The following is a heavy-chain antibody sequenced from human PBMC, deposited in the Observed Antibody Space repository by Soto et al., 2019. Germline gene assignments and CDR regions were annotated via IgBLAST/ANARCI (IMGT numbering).Heavy chain of an antibody. CDR1: GGTFSSYA. D-gene: IGHD3-3*01. Sequence: QVHLVQSGAAVKKPGSSVKFSCKASGGTFSSYAISWVRQAPAQGLEWMGGIFPIFGTANYAQKFQGRVTITADESTGTAYMELSSLRSEDTAVYYCARGPFLYYDFWRGHSMDVWGQGTTVTVSS. CDR2: IFPIFGTA. J-gene: IGHJ6*02. V-gene: IGHV1-69*01. CDR3: ARGPFLYYDFWRGHSMDV.